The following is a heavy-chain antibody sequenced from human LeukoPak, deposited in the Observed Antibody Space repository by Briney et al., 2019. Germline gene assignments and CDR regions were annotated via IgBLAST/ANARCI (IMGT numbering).Heavy chain of an antibody. CDR1: GFTFSSSW. V-gene: IGHV3-7*01. Sequence: GGSLRLSCVVSGFTFSSSWMTWVRQAPGKGLEWVANIKQDGSETHYVDSVKGRFTISRDNAKNSLYLQMNSLRAEDTAVHYCAREPGIGYAFDIWGHGTVVTVFS. J-gene: IGHJ3*02. CDR3: AREPGIGYAFDI. CDR2: IKQDGSET. D-gene: IGHD2/OR15-2a*01.